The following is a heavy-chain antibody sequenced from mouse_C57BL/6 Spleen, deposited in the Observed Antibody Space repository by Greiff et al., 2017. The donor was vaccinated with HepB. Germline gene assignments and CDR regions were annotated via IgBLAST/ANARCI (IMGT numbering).Heavy chain of an antibody. D-gene: IGHD3-2*02. V-gene: IGHV1-64*01. Sequence: QVQLQQPGAELVKPGASVKLSCKASGYTFTSYWMHWVKQRPGQGPEWIGMIHPNSGSTNYNEKFKSKATLTVDKSSSTAYMQLSSLTSEDSAVYYCARSPQLRLRDYWGQGTTLTVSS. CDR2: IHPNSGST. CDR3: ARSPQLRLRDY. J-gene: IGHJ2*01. CDR1: GYTFTSYW.